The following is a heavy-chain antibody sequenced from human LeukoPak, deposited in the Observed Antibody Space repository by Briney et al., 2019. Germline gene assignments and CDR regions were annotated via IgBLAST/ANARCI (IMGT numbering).Heavy chain of an antibody. CDR2: IRSKANSYAT. J-gene: IGHJ3*02. CDR1: GFTFSGSA. CDR3: TRGLPYYYDSSGYPLDAFDI. Sequence: GGSLRLSCAASGFTFSGSAMHWVRQASGKGLEWVGRIRSKANSYATAYAASVKGRFTISRDDSKNTAYLQMNSLKTEDTALYYCTRGLPYYYDSSGYPLDAFDIWGQGTMVTVSS. D-gene: IGHD3-22*01. V-gene: IGHV3-73*01.